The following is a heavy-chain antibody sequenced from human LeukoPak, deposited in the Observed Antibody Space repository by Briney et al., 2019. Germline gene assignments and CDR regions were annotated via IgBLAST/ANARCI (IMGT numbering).Heavy chain of an antibody. V-gene: IGHV3-30*03. CDR2: ISYDGSNK. J-gene: IGHJ4*02. Sequence: GGSLRLSCAASGFTFSSYGMHWVRQAPGKGLEWVAVISYDGSNKYYADSVKGRFTISRDNSKNTLYLQMNSLRAEDTAVYYCARDRKATRGVDYWGQGTLVTVSS. D-gene: IGHD1-14*01. CDR1: GFTFSSYG. CDR3: ARDRKATRGVDY.